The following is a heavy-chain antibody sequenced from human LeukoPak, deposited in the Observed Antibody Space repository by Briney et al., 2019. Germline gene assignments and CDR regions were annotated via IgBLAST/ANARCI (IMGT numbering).Heavy chain of an antibody. CDR3: ARNQEIDYYDSSGFYWGVEY. J-gene: IGHJ4*02. V-gene: IGHV3-48*01. CDR1: GFTFSAYS. CDR2: ISGGGTI. D-gene: IGHD3-22*01. Sequence: GGSLRLSCAASGFTFSAYSMNWVRQAPGKGLEWVSFISGGGTIYYADSVKGRFTISRDSAKNSLHLQMDSLRVEDTAVYYCARNQEIDYYDSSGFYWGVEYWGQGTLVTVSS.